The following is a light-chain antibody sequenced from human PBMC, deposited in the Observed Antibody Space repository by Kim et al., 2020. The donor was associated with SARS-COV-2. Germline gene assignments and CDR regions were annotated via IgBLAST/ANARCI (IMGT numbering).Light chain of an antibody. CDR2: GAS. CDR3: QQSHTFPNT. J-gene: IGKJ2*01. Sequence: DIQMTQSPSSLSASVGDRVTITCRASQNVDSFLNWYQQKPGKAPKLVIFGASSLQRGVPSRFRGSGSETDYTLTISDLHPEEVGSYYCQQSHTFPNTFGQGTKLEIK. V-gene: IGKV1-39*01. CDR1: QNVDSF.